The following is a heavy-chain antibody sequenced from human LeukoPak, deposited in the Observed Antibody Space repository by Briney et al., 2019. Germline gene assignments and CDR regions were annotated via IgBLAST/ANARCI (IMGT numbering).Heavy chain of an antibody. D-gene: IGHD3-9*01. CDR3: AKDSTPILRYFDWLSRGGYYDSSGYQDY. CDR1: GFSFSSYA. V-gene: IGHV3-23*01. CDR2: MSSSDDGR. J-gene: IGHJ4*02. Sequence: GGSLRLSCATSGFSFSSYAMSWVRQAPGKGLEWVSAMSSSDDGRYYADSVKGRFTISRDNSKNTLYLQMNSLRAEDTAVYYCAKDSTPILRYFDWLSRGGYYDSSGYQDYWGQGTLVTVSS.